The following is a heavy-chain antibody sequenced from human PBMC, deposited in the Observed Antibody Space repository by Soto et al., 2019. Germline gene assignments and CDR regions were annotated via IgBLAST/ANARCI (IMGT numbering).Heavy chain of an antibody. CDR2: ISYDGSNK. CDR3: ARGEDNGGWGAY. Sequence: QVQLVESGGGVVQPGRSLRLSCAASGFTFSSYGMHWVRQAPGKGLEWVAVISYDGSNKYYADSVKGRFTISRDNSKSTLYLQMNSLRVEDTAVYYCARGEDNGGWGAYWGQGTLVTVSS. J-gene: IGHJ4*02. D-gene: IGHD2-8*01. CDR1: GFTFSSYG. V-gene: IGHV3-30*03.